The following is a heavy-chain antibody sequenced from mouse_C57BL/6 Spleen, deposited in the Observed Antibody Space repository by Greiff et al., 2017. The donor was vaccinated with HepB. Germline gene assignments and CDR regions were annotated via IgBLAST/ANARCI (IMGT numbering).Heavy chain of an antibody. CDR1: GYSITSGYY. D-gene: IGHD2-2*01. CDR3: AREGYYGYDDFDY. CDR2: ISYDGSN. V-gene: IGHV3-6*01. Sequence: EVKLQESGPGLVKPSQSLSLTCSVTGYSITSGYYWNWIRQFPGNKLEWMGYISYDGSNNYNPSLKNRISITRDTSKNQFFLNLNSVTTEDTATYYCAREGYYGYDDFDYWGQGTTLTVSS. J-gene: IGHJ2*01.